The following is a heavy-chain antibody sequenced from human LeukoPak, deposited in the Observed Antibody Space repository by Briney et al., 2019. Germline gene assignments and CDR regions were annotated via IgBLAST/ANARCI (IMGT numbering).Heavy chain of an antibody. Sequence: GGSLRLSCAASGFTFSSYGMHWVRQAPGKGLEWVAVIWYDGSNKYYADSVKGRFTISRDNSKNTLYLQMNSLRAEDTAVYYCARESYYYDSSGYSYYFDYWGQGTLVTVSS. CDR1: GFTFSSYG. D-gene: IGHD3-22*01. V-gene: IGHV3-33*01. CDR2: IWYDGSNK. J-gene: IGHJ4*02. CDR3: ARESYYYDSSGYSYYFDY.